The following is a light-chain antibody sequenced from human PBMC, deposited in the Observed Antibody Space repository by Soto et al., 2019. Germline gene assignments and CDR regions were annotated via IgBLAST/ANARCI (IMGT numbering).Light chain of an antibody. CDR2: GAS. V-gene: IGKV3-15*01. CDR1: QSVSSN. J-gene: IGKJ1*01. CDR3: QQYHSSPPT. Sequence: EIVMTQSPATLSVSPGERATLSCRASQSVSSNLAWYQQKPGQAPRLLIYGASTRATVIPAGFSGSGSGTEFTLTISSLQSEDFAVYYCQQYHSSPPTFGQGTKVEIK.